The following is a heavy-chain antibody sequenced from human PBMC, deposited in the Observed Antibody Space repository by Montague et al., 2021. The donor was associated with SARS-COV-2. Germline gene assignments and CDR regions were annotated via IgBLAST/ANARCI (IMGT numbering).Heavy chain of an antibody. J-gene: IGHJ6*03. CDR2: IHHGGST. CDR1: GGSFSTYC. V-gene: IGHV4-34*01. CDR3: ARLGDGVVPSPILGVGPYYSYYYMDV. D-gene: IGHD3-10*01. Sequence: SETLSLTCAVHGGSFSTYCWDWIRQPAGKGLEWIGEIHHGGSTNYNPSLKSRVTISADTSKNQFSLKLTSVAAADTAVYYCARLGDGVVPSPILGVGPYYSYYYMDVWGKGTTVTVSS.